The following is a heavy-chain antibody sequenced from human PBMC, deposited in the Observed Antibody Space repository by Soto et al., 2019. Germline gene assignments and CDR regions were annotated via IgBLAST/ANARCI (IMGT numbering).Heavy chain of an antibody. CDR2: VSGGGTST. CDR1: GFTFNMHA. V-gene: IGHV3-23*01. J-gene: IGHJ6*02. CDR3: AKDRPHTWEAGDHYGMDG. D-gene: IGHD4-17*01. Sequence: EVQLLESGGGLVQPGGSVRLSCAASGFTFNMHAMSWVRQAPGKGLQWVSTVSGGGTSTYYADSVKGRFTISRDNSKRTLYLQMNSLRAEDTAVYYCAKDRPHTWEAGDHYGMDGWGQGTSVTVSS.